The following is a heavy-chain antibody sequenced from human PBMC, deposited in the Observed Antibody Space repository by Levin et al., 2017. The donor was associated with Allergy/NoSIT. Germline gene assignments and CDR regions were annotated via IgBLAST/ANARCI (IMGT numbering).Heavy chain of an antibody. J-gene: IGHJ4*02. CDR1: GYKFTNYW. D-gene: IGHD5-18*01. CDR3: ASRRQEYGYADGFDY. CDR2: IYPGDSDI. V-gene: IGHV5-51*01. Sequence: LGESLKISCKGSGYKFTNYWIGWVRQMPGKGLEWMGIIYPGDSDIKYSPSLQGQVTISADKSITTAYLQWSSLKASDTAMYYCASRRQEYGYADGFDYWGQGTLVTVSS.